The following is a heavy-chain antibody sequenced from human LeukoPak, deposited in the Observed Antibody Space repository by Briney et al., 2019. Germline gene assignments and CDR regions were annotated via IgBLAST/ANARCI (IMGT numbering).Heavy chain of an antibody. J-gene: IGHJ4*02. CDR2: IYTSGST. Sequence: PSETLSLTCTVSGGSISSGSYYWSWIRQPAGKGLEWIGRIYTSGSTNYNPSLKSRVTISVDTSKNQFSLKLSSVTAADTAVYYCARGVGRSWYRLLDDYWGQGTLVTVSS. D-gene: IGHD6-13*01. V-gene: IGHV4-61*02. CDR3: ARGVGRSWYRLLDDY. CDR1: GGSISSGSYY.